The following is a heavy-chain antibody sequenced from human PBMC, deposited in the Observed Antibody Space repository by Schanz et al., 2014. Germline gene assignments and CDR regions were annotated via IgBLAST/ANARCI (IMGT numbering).Heavy chain of an antibody. D-gene: IGHD1-1*01. Sequence: EVQLLESGGGLVQPGGSLRLSCAASGFSFSTYWMSWVRQAPGKGLEWVSALSEGGGGTHYADSVRGRFTISSDSSKNTLYLQMSSLRADDTAVYFCAKKVPAYNPFDSWGQGTLVTVSS. CDR2: LSEGGGGT. CDR1: GFSFSTYW. J-gene: IGHJ4*02. CDR3: AKKVPAYNPFDS. V-gene: IGHV3-23*01.